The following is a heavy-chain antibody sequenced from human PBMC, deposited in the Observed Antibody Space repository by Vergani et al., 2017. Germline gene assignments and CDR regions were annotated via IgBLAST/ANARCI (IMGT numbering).Heavy chain of an antibody. CDR3: ARAKTKSLAAPLDY. J-gene: IGHJ4*02. V-gene: IGHV3-30*01. CDR2: ISYDGSNK. CDR1: GFTFSSYA. D-gene: IGHD6-13*01. Sequence: VQLLESGGGLVQPGGSLRLSCAASGFTFSSYAMHWVRQAPGKGLEWVAVISYDGSNKYYADSVKGRFTISRDNSKNTLYLQMNSLRAEDTAVYYCARAKTKSLAAPLDYWGQGTLVTVSS.